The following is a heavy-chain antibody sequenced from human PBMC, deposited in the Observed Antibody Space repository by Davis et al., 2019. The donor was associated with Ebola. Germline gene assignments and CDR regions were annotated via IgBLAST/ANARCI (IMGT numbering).Heavy chain of an antibody. CDR3: ARARTRDEVRWEDYYGMDV. D-gene: IGHD1-26*01. J-gene: IGHJ6*02. Sequence: SVKVSCKASGGTFSSYAISWVRQAPGQGLEWMGGIIPIFGTANYAQKFQGRVTITADESTSTAYMELSSLRSEDTAVYYCARARTRDEVRWEDYYGMDVWGQGTTVTVSS. CDR2: IIPIFGTA. CDR1: GGTFSSYA. V-gene: IGHV1-69*13.